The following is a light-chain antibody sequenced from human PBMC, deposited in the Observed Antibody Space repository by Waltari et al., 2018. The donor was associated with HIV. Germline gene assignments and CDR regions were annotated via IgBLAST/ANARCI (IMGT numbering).Light chain of an antibody. Sequence: EVVLTQSPGTLSLSLGERATLSCRASQRLGNTFLAWYQQKPGQGPRLLIDGASRRATGTPDRFSGSGSGTDFTLTISGLEPEDFAVYYCHQYESSPFTFGPGTKVVVK. CDR2: GAS. CDR3: HQYESSPFT. CDR1: QRLGNTF. J-gene: IGKJ3*01. V-gene: IGKV3-20*01.